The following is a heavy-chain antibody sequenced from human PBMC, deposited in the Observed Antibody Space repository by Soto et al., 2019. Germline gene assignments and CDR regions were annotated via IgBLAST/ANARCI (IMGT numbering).Heavy chain of an antibody. Sequence: QVQLVESGGGVVQPGRSLRLSCAASGFTFSSYGMHWVRQAPGKGLEWVAAISYDGSNKYYADSVKGRFTISRDNSKNPLYRQMNSLRAEDTAVYDCAQYGQDDYWGQGNLVHVSS. CDR2: ISYDGSNK. V-gene: IGHV3-30*18. J-gene: IGHJ4*02. D-gene: IGHD4-17*01. CDR1: GFTFSSYG. CDR3: AQYGQDDY.